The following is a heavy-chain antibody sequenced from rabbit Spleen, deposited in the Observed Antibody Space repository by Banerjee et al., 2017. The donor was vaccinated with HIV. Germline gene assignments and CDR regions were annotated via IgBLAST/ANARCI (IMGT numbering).Heavy chain of an antibody. CDR1: GFSFGSNDY. D-gene: IGHD8-1*01. V-gene: IGHV1S40*01. J-gene: IGHJ6*01. CDR2: INIVTGKS. CDR3: ARDAGTSFSTYGMDL. Sequence: QSLDESGGGLVKPGASLTVTCTASGFSFGSNDYMCWVRQAPGKGLEWIACINIVTGKSVYASWAKGRFTMSRTSSTTVTLQMTSLTAADTATYFCARDAGTSFSTYGMDLWGPGTLVTVS.